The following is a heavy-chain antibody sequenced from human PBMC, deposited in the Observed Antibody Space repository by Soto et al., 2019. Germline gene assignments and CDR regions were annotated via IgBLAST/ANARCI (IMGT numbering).Heavy chain of an antibody. J-gene: IGHJ5*02. Sequence: QVKLVQSVAEVKKPGASVKVSCKASGYTFTSYDINWVRQATGQGLEWMGWMNPNSGNTGYAQKFQGRVTMTRNTSKSTAYMELSSLRSEDTAVYYCARGITIFGVVDPGGQGTLVTVSS. CDR3: ARGITIFGVVDP. V-gene: IGHV1-8*01. D-gene: IGHD3-3*01. CDR2: MNPNSGNT. CDR1: GYTFTSYD.